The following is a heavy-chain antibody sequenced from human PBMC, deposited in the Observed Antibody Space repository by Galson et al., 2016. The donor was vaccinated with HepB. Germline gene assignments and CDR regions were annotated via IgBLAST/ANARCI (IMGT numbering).Heavy chain of an antibody. J-gene: IGHJ4*02. CDR1: EFTFGDYA. CDR2: ISWNSGSI. V-gene: IGHV3-9*01. Sequence: SLRLSCAASEFTFGDYAMHWVRQAPGKGLEWVAGISWNSGSIDYVDSVKGRFTISRDNAKNSLYLQMSSLRTEDTVLYYCAKVGGFGDYIPCYFDSWGQGILVTVSS. CDR3: AKVGGFGDYIPCYFDS. D-gene: IGHD4-17*01.